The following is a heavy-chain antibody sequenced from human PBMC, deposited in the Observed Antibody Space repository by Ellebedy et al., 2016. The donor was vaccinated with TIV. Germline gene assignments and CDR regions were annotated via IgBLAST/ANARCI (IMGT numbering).Heavy chain of an antibody. J-gene: IGHJ4*02. CDR3: ARDGVTTRFSLFDY. CDR2: IKQDGSEK. CDR1: GFTFSTYW. V-gene: IGHV3-7*01. Sequence: GESLKISCAASGFTFSTYWMNWVRQAPGKGLEWVANIKQDGSEKNYVDSVEGRFTISRDNAKNSLYLQMNSLRVEDTAVYYCARDGVTTRFSLFDYWGQGTLVTVSS. D-gene: IGHD4-11*01.